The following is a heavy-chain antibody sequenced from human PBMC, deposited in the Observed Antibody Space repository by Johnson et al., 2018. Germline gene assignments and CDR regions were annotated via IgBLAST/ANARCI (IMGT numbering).Heavy chain of an antibody. CDR1: GFTFSSYG. CDR2: ISYDGSNK. V-gene: IGHV3-30*18. D-gene: IGHD1-7*01. J-gene: IGHJ3*02. Sequence: QVQLVQSGGGVVQPGRSLRLSCAASGFTFSSYGMHWVRQAPGKGLEWVAVISYDGSNKYYADSVKGRFTISRDNSKKTLYLQMNSLRAEDTAVYYCAKDGVHWNYAADAFDIWCQGTMVTVSS. CDR3: AKDGVHWNYAADAFDI.